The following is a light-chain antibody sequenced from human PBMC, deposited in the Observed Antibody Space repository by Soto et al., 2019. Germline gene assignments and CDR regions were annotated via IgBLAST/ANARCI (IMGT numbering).Light chain of an antibody. V-gene: IGLV2-8*01. CDR1: SSDIGAYDF. J-gene: IGLJ1*01. CDR2: EVN. CDR3: SSYAGINKSYV. Sequence: QSVLTQPPTASGTPGQSLIVSCTGTSSDIGAYDFVSWYQQHPGKVPKLLIYEVNKRPSGVPDRFSGSKSGNTASLTVSALQAEDEADYFCSSYAGINKSYVFGSGTKVTVL.